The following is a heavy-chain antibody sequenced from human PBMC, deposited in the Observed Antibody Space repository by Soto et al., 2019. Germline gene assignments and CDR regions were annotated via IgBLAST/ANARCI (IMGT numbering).Heavy chain of an antibody. D-gene: IGHD6-13*01. Sequence: TSETLSLTCTVSGGSISSYYWSWIRQPAGKGLEWIGRIYTSGSTNYNPSLKSRVTMSVGTSKNQFSLKLSSVTAADTAVYYCARGEGSWYAPLGYGMDVWGQGTTVTVSS. V-gene: IGHV4-4*07. CDR3: ARGEGSWYAPLGYGMDV. J-gene: IGHJ6*02. CDR1: GGSISSYY. CDR2: IYTSGST.